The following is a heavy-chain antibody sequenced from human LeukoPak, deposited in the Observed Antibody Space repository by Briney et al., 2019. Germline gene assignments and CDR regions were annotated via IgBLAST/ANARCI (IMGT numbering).Heavy chain of an antibody. J-gene: IGHJ4*02. CDR3: ARPGCGYSGDEGY. Sequence: PGGSLRLSCAASGFTFSSYAMSWVRQAPGKGLEWVSAISGSGGSTYYADSVKSRFTISRDNAKNSLYLQMTSMRVEATAVYYCARPGCGYSGDEGYWGQGTLVTVSS. CDR2: ISGSGGST. D-gene: IGHD5-12*01. CDR1: GFTFSSYA. V-gene: IGHV3-23*01.